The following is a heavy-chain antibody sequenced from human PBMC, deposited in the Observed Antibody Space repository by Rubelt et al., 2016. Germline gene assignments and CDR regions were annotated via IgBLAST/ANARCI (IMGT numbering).Heavy chain of an antibody. D-gene: IGHD2-2*02. CDR2: INRSGST. V-gene: IGHV4-34*01. CDR3: ARVTPVVPAAIDGRYYYYYYMDV. Sequence: QPPGKGLEWIGEINRSGSTNYNPSLKSRVTISVDTSKNQFSLKLSSVTAADTAVYYCARVTPVVPAAIDGRYYYYYYMDVWGKGTTVTVSS. J-gene: IGHJ6*03.